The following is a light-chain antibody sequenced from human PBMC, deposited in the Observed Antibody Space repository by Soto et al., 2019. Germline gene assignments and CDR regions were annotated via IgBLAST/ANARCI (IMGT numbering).Light chain of an antibody. CDR2: AAS. CDR1: QGINRN. Sequence: DIQLTQSPSFLSASVGDRVTITCRASQGINRNLDWYQHKPGKAPKLLIYAASTLQSGVPSRFSGSGSGTECTLTISSLQPQDCATYCFQQVNSYPLTFGGGTKGEIK. CDR3: QQVNSYPLT. V-gene: IGKV1-9*01. J-gene: IGKJ4*01.